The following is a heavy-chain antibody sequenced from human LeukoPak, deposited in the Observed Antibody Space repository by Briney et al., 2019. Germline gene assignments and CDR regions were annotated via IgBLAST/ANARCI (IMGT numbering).Heavy chain of an antibody. CDR1: GYTFTSYG. Sequence: ASVKVSCKASGYTFTSYGISWVRQAPGQGLEWMGWISAYNGNTNYAQKLQGRVTMTTDTSTSTVYMELRSLRSDNTAVYYCARGGTARAPPYYGMDVWGQGTTVTVSS. D-gene: IGHD5-18*01. CDR2: ISAYNGNT. V-gene: IGHV1-18*01. CDR3: ARGGTARAPPYYGMDV. J-gene: IGHJ6*02.